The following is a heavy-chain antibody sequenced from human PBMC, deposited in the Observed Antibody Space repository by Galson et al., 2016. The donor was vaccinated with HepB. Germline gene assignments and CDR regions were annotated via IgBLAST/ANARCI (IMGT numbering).Heavy chain of an antibody. CDR3: AKGGVGGILDY. Sequence: SLRLSCAASGFTFSNFGMHWVRQAPGKGLEWVAVISYDGSNEYYADSVKGRFTISRDNSKNTLYLQVNSLRAEDTAVYYCAKGGVGGILDYWGQGTPVTVSS. CDR1: GFTFSNFG. J-gene: IGHJ4*02. CDR2: ISYDGSNE. D-gene: IGHD3-16*01. V-gene: IGHV3-30*18.